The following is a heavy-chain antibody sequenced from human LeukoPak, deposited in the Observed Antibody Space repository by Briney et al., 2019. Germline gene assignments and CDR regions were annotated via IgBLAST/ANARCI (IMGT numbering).Heavy chain of an antibody. CDR2: ISSSSTYI. D-gene: IGHD3-22*01. CDR3: ARAEVVSYYYDSSGYYHH. Sequence: GGSLRLSCAASGFSFSDSYMSWIRQAPGKGLEWVSYISSSSTYINYADSVKGRFTISRDNAKYSLYLQMNSLRAEDTAVYYCARAEVVSYYYDSSGYYHHWGQGTLVTVSS. CDR1: GFSFSDSY. J-gene: IGHJ5*02. V-gene: IGHV3-11*06.